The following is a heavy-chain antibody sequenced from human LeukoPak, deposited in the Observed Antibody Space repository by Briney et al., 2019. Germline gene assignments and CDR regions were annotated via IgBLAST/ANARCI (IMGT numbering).Heavy chain of an antibody. CDR3: ARARIAVVNWFDP. J-gene: IGHJ5*02. CDR2: IYHSGST. Sequence: SGTLSLTCAVSGGSISSSNWWSWVRQPPGKGLEWIGEIYHSGSTNYNPSLKSRVTISVDKSKNQFSLKLSSVTAADTAVYYCARARIAVVNWFDPWGQGTLVTVSS. CDR1: GGSISSSNW. D-gene: IGHD6-19*01. V-gene: IGHV4-4*02.